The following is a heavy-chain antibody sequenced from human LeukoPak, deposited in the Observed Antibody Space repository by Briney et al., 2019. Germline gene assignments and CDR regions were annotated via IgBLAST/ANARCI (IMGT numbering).Heavy chain of an antibody. V-gene: IGHV1-18*01. D-gene: IGHD6-19*01. Sequence: ASVKVSCKASGYTFTSYGISWVRQAPGQGLEWMGWISAYNGNTNYAQKFQGRVTMTTDTSTSTAYMELRSLRSDDTAVYYCARADVYSSGWLVAKYFQHWGQGTLVTVSS. CDR2: ISAYNGNT. CDR1: GYTFTSYG. CDR3: ARADVYSSGWLVAKYFQH. J-gene: IGHJ1*01.